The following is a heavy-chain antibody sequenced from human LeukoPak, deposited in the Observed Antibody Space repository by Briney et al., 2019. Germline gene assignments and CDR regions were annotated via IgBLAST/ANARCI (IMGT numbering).Heavy chain of an antibody. J-gene: IGHJ6*03. V-gene: IGHV1-69*05. CDR2: IIPIFGTA. Sequence: SVKVSCKASGGTFSSYAISWVRQAPGQGLEWMGGIIPIFGTASYAQKFQGRVTITTDESTSTAYMELSSLRSEDTAVYYCAGQTHCGGDCSLYGGNYYYYYMDVWGKGTTVTVSS. D-gene: IGHD2-21*01. CDR1: GGTFSSYA. CDR3: AGQTHCGGDCSLYGGNYYYYYMDV.